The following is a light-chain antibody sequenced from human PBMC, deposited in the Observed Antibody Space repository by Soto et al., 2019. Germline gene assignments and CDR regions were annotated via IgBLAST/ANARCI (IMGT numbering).Light chain of an antibody. CDR3: SSYTTTTAWV. J-gene: IGLJ3*02. V-gene: IGLV2-14*01. Sequence: QSALTQPASVSGSPGQSITISCTGSSSDVGVYKYVSWFQQHPGKAPKLIIYEVSNRPSGVSDRFSGSKSGNTASLTISGLQAEDEADYHCSSYTTTTAWVFGGGTKLTVL. CDR2: EVS. CDR1: SSDVGVYKY.